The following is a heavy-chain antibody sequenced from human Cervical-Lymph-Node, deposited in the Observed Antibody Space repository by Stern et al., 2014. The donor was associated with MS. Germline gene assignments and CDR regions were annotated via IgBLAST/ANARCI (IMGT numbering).Heavy chain of an antibody. CDR3: ARGRGIALRPDY. J-gene: IGHJ4*02. V-gene: IGHV5-51*03. D-gene: IGHD6-13*01. CDR2: MCPCDFEP. CDR1: GYSLTNTW. Sequence: VQLVESGAELKKPGESLRISCKGSGYSLTNTWIGWVRQMPWKGLEWMGLMCPCDFEPNYSPSCQGQVTISADKSINTAYLQWSSLKASDTAMYYCARGRGIALRPDYWGQGTLVTVSS.